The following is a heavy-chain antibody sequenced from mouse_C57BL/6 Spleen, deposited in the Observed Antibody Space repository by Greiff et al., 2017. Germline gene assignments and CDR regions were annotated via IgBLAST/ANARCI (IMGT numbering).Heavy chain of an antibody. J-gene: IGHJ2*01. Sequence: VQLQQSGAELARPGASVKLSCKASGYTFTSYGISWVKQRTGQGLEWIGEIYPRSGNSYYLEKFKGKATLSADKSSSTAYMELRSLTSEDSAVYFCARVRQFYYGSSLFDYWGQGTTLTVSS. D-gene: IGHD1-1*01. CDR2: IYPRSGNS. CDR1: GYTFTSYG. V-gene: IGHV1-81*01. CDR3: ARVRQFYYGSSLFDY.